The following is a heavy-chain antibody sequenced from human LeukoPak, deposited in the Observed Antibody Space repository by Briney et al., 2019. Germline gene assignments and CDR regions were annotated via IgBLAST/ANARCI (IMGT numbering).Heavy chain of an antibody. CDR3: ARDLSGWQPNYYYYYMDV. J-gene: IGHJ6*03. V-gene: IGHV3-30*03. Sequence: GGSLRLSCAASGFTFNNYGMHWVRQAPGKGLEWVAVISYDGPNKYYADSVRGRFTISRDNSKNTQYLQMNSLRSEDTAVYYCARDLSGWQPNYYYYYMDVWGKGTTVTVSS. CDR1: GFTFNNYG. D-gene: IGHD6-19*01. CDR2: ISYDGPNK.